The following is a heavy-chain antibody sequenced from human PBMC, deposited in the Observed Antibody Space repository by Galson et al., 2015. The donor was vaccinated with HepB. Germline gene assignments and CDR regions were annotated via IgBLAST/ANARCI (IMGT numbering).Heavy chain of an antibody. J-gene: IGHJ3*02. V-gene: IGHV6-1*01. Sequence: CAISGDSVSSNSAAWNWIRQSPSRGLEWLGRTYYRSRWYNDYAVSVKSRITINPDTSKNQFSLQLNSVTPEDTAVYYCARHVYDYVWGSYRNDAFDIWGQRTMVTVSS. CDR1: GDSVSSNSAA. CDR2: TYYRSRWYN. CDR3: ARHVYDYVWGSYRNDAFDI. D-gene: IGHD3-16*02.